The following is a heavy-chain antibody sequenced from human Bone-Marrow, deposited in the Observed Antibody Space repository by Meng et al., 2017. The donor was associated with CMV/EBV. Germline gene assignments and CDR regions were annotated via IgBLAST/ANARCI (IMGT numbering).Heavy chain of an antibody. CDR2: INPNSGGT. D-gene: IGHD6-13*01. V-gene: IGHV1-2*02. J-gene: IGHJ6*02. CDR3: ARECGIAAALLDYGMDV. CDR1: GYTFTGYY. Sequence: ASVKVSCKASGYTFTGYYMHWVRQAPGQGLEWMGWINPNSGGTNYAQKFQGRVTMTRDTSISTAYMELSRLRSDDTAVYYCARECGIAAALLDYGMDVWGQGTTVTGSS.